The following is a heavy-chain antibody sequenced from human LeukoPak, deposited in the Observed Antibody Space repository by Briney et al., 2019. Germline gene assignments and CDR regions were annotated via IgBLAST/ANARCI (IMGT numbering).Heavy chain of an antibody. CDR1: GGSISSGDYY. CDR3: ARDQSQWQVPQHWFDP. CDR2: IYYSGST. D-gene: IGHD6-19*01. Sequence: SETLSLTCTVSGGSISSGDYYWSWIRQPPGKGLEWIGYIYYSGSTYYNPSLKSRVTISVDTSKNQFSLRLSSVTAADTALYYCARDQSQWQVPQHWFDPWGQGTLVTVSS. J-gene: IGHJ5*02. V-gene: IGHV4-30-4*02.